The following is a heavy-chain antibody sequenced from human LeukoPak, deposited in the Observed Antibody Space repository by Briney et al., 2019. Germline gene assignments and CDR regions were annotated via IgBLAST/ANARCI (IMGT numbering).Heavy chain of an antibody. V-gene: IGHV3-7*05. CDR1: GFPFSGSW. CDR3: ARDPLYGSGA. D-gene: IGHD6-19*01. CDR2: IRADGGVR. J-gene: IGHJ5*02. Sequence: GGSLGLSCAASGFPFSGSWMSWVRQAPGKGRGWVADIRADGGVRNYVASVKGRFTISRDNAKNSLYLQMNSLRAEDTAVYYCARDPLYGSGAWGQGTLVTVSS.